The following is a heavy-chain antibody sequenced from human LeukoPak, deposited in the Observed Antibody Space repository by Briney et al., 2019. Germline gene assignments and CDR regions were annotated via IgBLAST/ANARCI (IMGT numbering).Heavy chain of an antibody. V-gene: IGHV3-66*02. CDR3: AGGAGINYYYGMDV. D-gene: IGHD6-19*01. CDR2: FHGGGDT. J-gene: IGHJ6*04. CDR1: GFTISSNY. Sequence: GGSLRLSCAASGFTISSNYMTWVRQAPGKGLEWVSVFHGGGDTYYADSVKGRFTISRDNSKNTLYLQMNSLRAEDTAVYYCAGGAGINYYYGMDVWGKGTTVTVSS.